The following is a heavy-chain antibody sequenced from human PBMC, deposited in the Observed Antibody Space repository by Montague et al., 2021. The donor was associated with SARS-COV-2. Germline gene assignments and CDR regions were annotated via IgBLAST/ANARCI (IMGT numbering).Heavy chain of an antibody. CDR2: IYSGGIT. J-gene: IGHJ5*02. V-gene: IGHV3-53*01. CDR3: ARSITLPAVLAS. D-gene: IGHD2/OR15-2a*01. CDR1: GFTVNTNF. Sequence: SLGLSCAASGFTVNTNFMTWVRQAPGKGLEWISIIYSGGITYYADSVKGRFTISRDDSKNTVYLQMNSLRAEDTATYFCARSITLPAVLASWGQGTLVTVSS.